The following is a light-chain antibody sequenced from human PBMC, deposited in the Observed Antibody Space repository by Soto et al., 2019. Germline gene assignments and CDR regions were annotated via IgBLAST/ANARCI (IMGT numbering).Light chain of an antibody. CDR1: SPNLGAVYD. Sequence: QPVLTQPPSVSGAPGQTVTIPCTGTSPNLGAVYDVHWYQHLPGTATKLLISGNTNQPSGVPDRFSGSKSGTSASLAISGLQAEDEADYYCQSYVTTLSDFWVFGGGTKLTVL. J-gene: IGLJ3*02. V-gene: IGLV1-40*01. CDR2: GNT. CDR3: QSYVTTLSDFWV.